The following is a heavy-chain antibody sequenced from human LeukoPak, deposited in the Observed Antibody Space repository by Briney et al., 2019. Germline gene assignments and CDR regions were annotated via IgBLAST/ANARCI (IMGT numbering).Heavy chain of an antibody. Sequence: GASVKVSCKASGYTFTGYYMHWVRQAPGQGLEWMGRINPNSGGTNYAQKFQGRVTMTRDTSISTAYMELSRLRSDDTAVYYCARVAGGSYYYDSSGRYYYYYYMDVWGKGTTVTVSS. CDR1: GYTFTGYY. V-gene: IGHV1-2*06. CDR3: ARVAGGSYYYDSSGRYYYYYYMDV. CDR2: INPNSGGT. J-gene: IGHJ6*03. D-gene: IGHD3-22*01.